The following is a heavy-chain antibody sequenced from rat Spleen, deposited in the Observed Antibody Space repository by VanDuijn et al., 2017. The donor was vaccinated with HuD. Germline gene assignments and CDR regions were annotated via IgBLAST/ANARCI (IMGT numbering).Heavy chain of an antibody. CDR1: GFTFSDYY. CDR2: ISPSGGGT. Sequence: EVQLVESDGGLVQPGRSLKLSCAASGFTFSDYYMAWVRQAPTKGLEWVASISPSGGGTYYRDSVKGRFTVSRDNAKSTLYLQMDSLRSADTATYYCARQETSGYSNWFAYWGQGTLVTVSS. J-gene: IGHJ3*01. D-gene: IGHD4-3*01. V-gene: IGHV5-25*01. CDR3: ARQETSGYSNWFAY.